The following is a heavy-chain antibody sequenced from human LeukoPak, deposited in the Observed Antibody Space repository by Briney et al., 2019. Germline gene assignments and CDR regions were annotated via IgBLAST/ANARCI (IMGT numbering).Heavy chain of an antibody. CDR3: ARDSYYDILTGSPDYYGMDV. J-gene: IGHJ6*02. CDR2: IIPIFGTA. CDR1: GGTFSSYA. V-gene: IGHV1-69*05. Sequence: VASVKVSCKASGGTFSSYAISWVRQAPGQGLEWMGGIIPIFGTANYAQKFQGRVTITTDESTSTAYMELSSLRSDDTAVYYCARDSYYDILTGSPDYYGMDVWGQGTTVTVSS. D-gene: IGHD3-9*01.